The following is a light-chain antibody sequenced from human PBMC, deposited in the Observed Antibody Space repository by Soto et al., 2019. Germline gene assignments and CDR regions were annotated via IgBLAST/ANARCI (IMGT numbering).Light chain of an antibody. CDR2: YDS. Sequence: SYELTQPPSVSVAPGKTARITCGGNNIGGNSVHWYQQKPGQAPVLVIYYDSDRPSGIPERFSGSNSGNTATLTISRVEAGDEADYYCQVWDSSSDHRVFGGGTKLTVL. J-gene: IGLJ2*01. CDR3: QVWDSSSDHRV. CDR1: NIGGNS. V-gene: IGLV3-21*04.